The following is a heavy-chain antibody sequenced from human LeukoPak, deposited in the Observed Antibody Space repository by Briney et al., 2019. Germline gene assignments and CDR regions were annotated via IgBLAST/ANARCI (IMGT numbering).Heavy chain of an antibody. V-gene: IGHV4-39*01. D-gene: IGHD3-22*01. Sequence: PSETLSLTCTVSGGSISSSSYYWGWIRRPPGKGLEWIGSIYYSGSTYYNPSLKSRVTISVDTSKNQFSLKLSSVTAADTAVYYCARIPYYYDSSGYTPEFDPWGQGSLVTVSS. J-gene: IGHJ5*02. CDR1: GGSISSSSYY. CDR2: IYYSGST. CDR3: ARIPYYYDSSGYTPEFDP.